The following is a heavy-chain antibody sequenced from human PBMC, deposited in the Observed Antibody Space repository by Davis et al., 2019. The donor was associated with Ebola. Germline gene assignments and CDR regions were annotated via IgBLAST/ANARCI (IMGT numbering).Heavy chain of an antibody. Sequence: GSLRLSCTVSGGSVSSTSSYWSWIRQPLGKGLEWIAFIYYTGNTAYNPSLESRVTTSVDTSKNQFSLKVNSVTAADTAVYFCAKGGPYCDSTNCYDLAYGMDVWGQGTTVTVSS. D-gene: IGHD2-2*01. V-gene: IGHV4-61*01. J-gene: IGHJ6*02. CDR2: IYYTGNT. CDR3: AKGGPYCDSTNCYDLAYGMDV. CDR1: GGSVSSTSSY.